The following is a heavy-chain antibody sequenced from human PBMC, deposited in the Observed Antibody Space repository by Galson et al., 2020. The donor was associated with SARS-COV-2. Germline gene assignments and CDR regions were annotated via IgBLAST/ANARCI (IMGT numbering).Heavy chain of an antibody. J-gene: IGHJ6*03. V-gene: IGHV3-23*01. CDR2: ISGSGGST. CDR1: GFTFSSYA. CDR3: QSAGWYQLLLYYMDV. D-gene: IGHD2-2*01. Sequence: GGSLRLSCAASGFTFSSYAMSWVRQAPGKGLEWVSAISGSGGSTYYADSVKGRFTISRDNSKNTLYLQMNSLRAEDTAVYYCQSAGWYQLLLYYMDVWGKGTTVTVSS.